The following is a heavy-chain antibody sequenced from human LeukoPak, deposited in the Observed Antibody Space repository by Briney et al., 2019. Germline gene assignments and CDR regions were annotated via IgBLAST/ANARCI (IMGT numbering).Heavy chain of an antibody. J-gene: IGHJ4*02. Sequence: SETLSLTCTVSGGSISSYYWSWIRQPPGKALEWIGEINHSGSTNYNPSLKSRVTISVDTSKNQFSLKLSSVTAADTAVYYCARVGIAESYWGQGTLVTVSS. D-gene: IGHD6-13*01. CDR3: ARVGIAESY. V-gene: IGHV4-34*01. CDR1: GGSISSYY. CDR2: INHSGST.